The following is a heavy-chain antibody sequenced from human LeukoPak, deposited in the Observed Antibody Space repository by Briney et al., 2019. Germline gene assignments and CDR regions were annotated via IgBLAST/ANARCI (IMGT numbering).Heavy chain of an antibody. Sequence: PGGSLRLSCAASGFTLSDCWMSWVRQAPGKGLEWVANIKPDGSERAYVDSLRGRFTISRDNAKNSLFLQMNSLRVEDTAVYYCAKYGGYAFFDWGQGTLVTVSS. D-gene: IGHD4-23*01. CDR2: IKPDGSER. V-gene: IGHV3-7*01. CDR3: AKYGGYAFFD. CDR1: GFTLSDCW. J-gene: IGHJ4*02.